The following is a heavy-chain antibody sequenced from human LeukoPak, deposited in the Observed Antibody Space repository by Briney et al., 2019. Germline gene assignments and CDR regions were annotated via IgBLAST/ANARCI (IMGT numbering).Heavy chain of an antibody. CDR3: ARSDYYGSGSYYNLAFDY. CDR1: GGSISDDF. V-gene: IGHV4-59*08. CDR2: IYYSGST. J-gene: IGHJ4*02. Sequence: SENLSLTCAVSGGSISDDFWTWIRQPPGKGLEWIGHIYYSGSTNYNPSLKSRVTISVDTSKNQFSLKLSSVTAADTAVYYCARSDYYGSGSYYNLAFDYWGQGTLVTVSS. D-gene: IGHD3-10*01.